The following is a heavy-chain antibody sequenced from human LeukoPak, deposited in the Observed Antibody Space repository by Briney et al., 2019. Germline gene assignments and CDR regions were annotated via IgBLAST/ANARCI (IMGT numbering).Heavy chain of an antibody. J-gene: IGHJ4*02. Sequence: GGSLRLSCAASGFPFSTYEMNWIRQAPGRGLAWVSPISSSSSYIYDAVSVKGRFTISRDNAKIYLYLEMNSVRAEDTAVYYCARDINTVTQGNYWGQGTLVTVAS. D-gene: IGHD4-17*01. CDR2: ISSSSSYI. CDR1: GFPFSTYE. V-gene: IGHV3-21*01. CDR3: ARDINTVTQGNY.